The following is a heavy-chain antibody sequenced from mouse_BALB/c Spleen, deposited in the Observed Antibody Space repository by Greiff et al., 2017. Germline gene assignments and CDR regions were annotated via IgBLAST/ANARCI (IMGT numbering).Heavy chain of an antibody. D-gene: IGHD1-2*01. V-gene: IGHV2-6-4*01. J-gene: IGHJ4*01. CDR2: IWGGGST. CDR1: GFSLSRYS. CDR3: ARNSLLRLQRVGAMDY. Sequence: VKVEESGPGLVAPSQSLSITCTVSGFSLSRYSVHWVRQPPGKGLEWLGMIWGGGSTDYNSALKSRLSISKDNSKSQVFLKMNSLQTDDTAMYYCARNSLLRLQRVGAMDYWGQGTSVTVSS.